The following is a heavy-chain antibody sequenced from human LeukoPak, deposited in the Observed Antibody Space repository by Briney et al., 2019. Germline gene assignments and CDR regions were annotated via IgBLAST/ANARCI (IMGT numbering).Heavy chain of an antibody. J-gene: IGHJ4*02. CDR2: ISGSGDNT. Sequence: GGSLRLSCAASGFTFSGFAMSWVRRTPGKGLEWVSGISGSGDNTLYADSVKGRFTISRDNSMNTMYLQMNSLRAEDTAVYFCAKRGIVIRGLLIIGFHKEACYFDSWGQGILVTVSS. V-gene: IGHV3-23*01. CDR3: AKRGIVIRGLLIIGFHKEACYFDS. CDR1: GFTFSGFA. D-gene: IGHD3-10*01.